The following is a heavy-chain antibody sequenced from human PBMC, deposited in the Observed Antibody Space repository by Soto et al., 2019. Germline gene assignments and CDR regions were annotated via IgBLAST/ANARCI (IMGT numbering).Heavy chain of an antibody. CDR2: ISAYNGNT. CDR1: GYTFTGYY. J-gene: IGHJ4*02. D-gene: IGHD3-10*01. Sequence: ASVKVSCKASGYTFTGYYMHWVRQAPGQGLEWMGWISAYNGNTNYAQKLQGRVTMTTDTSTSTAYMELRSLRSDDTAVYYCARGEHYGSSVYWGQGTLVTVSS. CDR3: ARGEHYGSSVY. V-gene: IGHV1-18*04.